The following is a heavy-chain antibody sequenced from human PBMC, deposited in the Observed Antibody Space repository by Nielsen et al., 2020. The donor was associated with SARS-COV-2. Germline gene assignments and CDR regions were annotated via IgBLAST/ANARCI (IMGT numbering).Heavy chain of an antibody. CDR2: IIPIFGTA. D-gene: IGHD3-10*01. CDR3: ARDLGFGEFLYGMDV. Sequence: SVKVSCKASGGTFSSYAISWVRQAPGQGLEWMGGIIPIFGTANYAQKFQGRVTITADESTSTAYMELSSLRSEDTAVYYCARDLGFGEFLYGMDVWGQGTTVTVPS. CDR1: GGTFSSYA. J-gene: IGHJ6*02. V-gene: IGHV1-69*13.